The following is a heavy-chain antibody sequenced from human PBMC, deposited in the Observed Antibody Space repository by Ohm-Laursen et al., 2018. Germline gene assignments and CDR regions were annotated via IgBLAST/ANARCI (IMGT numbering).Heavy chain of an antibody. D-gene: IGHD6-19*01. CDR2: IKQDGSEK. CDR1: GFTSSRYW. CDR3: TYDSGWSFGY. Sequence: SLRLSCSASGFTSSRYWMSWVRQAPGKGLEWVANIKQDGSEKYYVDSVKGRFTISRDNAKNSMYLQMNSLRAEDTAVYYCTYDSGWSFGYWGQGTLVTVSS. V-gene: IGHV3-7*01. J-gene: IGHJ4*02.